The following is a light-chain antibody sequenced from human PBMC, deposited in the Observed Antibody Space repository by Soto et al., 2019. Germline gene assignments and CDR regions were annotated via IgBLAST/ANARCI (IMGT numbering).Light chain of an antibody. J-gene: IGKJ4*01. CDR3: QQCDNLPLT. CDR2: DAS. CDR1: QDISNY. V-gene: IGKV1-33*01. Sequence: DIQMTQSPSSLSASVGDRVTITCQASQDISNYLNWYQQKPGKAPKLLIYDASNLEAGVPSRFPGSGSGTDFTSTISSLQPEDIATYYCQQCDNLPLTFGGGTKVEIK.